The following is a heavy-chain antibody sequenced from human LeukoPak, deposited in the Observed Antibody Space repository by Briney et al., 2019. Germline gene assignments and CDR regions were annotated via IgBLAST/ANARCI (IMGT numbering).Heavy chain of an antibody. Sequence: QSGGSLRLSCAASGFTFSSYAMHWVRQAPGKGLEWVAVISYDGSNKYYADSVKGRFTISRDNAKNSLYLQMNSLRAEDTAVYYCARDGLEVAAAGRVYYGMDVWGQGTTVTVSS. J-gene: IGHJ6*02. CDR3: ARDGLEVAAAGRVYYGMDV. V-gene: IGHV3-30*04. D-gene: IGHD6-13*01. CDR1: GFTFSSYA. CDR2: ISYDGSNK.